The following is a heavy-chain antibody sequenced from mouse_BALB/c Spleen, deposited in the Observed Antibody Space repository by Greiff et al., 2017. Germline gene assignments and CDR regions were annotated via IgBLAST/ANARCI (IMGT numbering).Heavy chain of an antibody. Sequence: QVQLQQSGAELVKPGASVKLSCKASGYTFTSYWMHWVKQRPGQGLEWIGEINPSNGRTNYNEKFKSKATLTVDKSSSTAYMQLSSLTSEDSAVYYCASGYYRNYYAMDYWGQGTSVTVSS. J-gene: IGHJ4*01. CDR3: ASGYYRNYYAMDY. CDR1: GYTFTSYW. CDR2: INPSNGRT. D-gene: IGHD2-14*01. V-gene: IGHV1S81*02.